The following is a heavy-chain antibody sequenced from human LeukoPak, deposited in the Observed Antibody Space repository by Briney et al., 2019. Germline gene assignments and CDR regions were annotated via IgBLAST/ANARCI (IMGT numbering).Heavy chain of an antibody. Sequence: PGGSLRLSCAASGFTFGSYSMNWVRQAPGKGLEWISYISSSSSTLYYADSVEGRFTISRGNAMNSLYLQMDSLRAEDTAVYYCTRIYGSGSYYTDWGQGTLVTVSS. CDR3: TRIYGSGSYYTD. CDR1: GFTFGSYS. V-gene: IGHV3-48*01. D-gene: IGHD3-10*01. J-gene: IGHJ4*02. CDR2: ISSSSSTL.